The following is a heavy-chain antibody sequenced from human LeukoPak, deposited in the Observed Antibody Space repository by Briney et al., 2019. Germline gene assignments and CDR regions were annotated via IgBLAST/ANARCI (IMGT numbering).Heavy chain of an antibody. V-gene: IGHV3-7*01. CDR3: ARDDASSSFTY. CDR2: IKPDGSQR. CDR1: GFRFRDYW. D-gene: IGHD3-16*01. J-gene: IGHJ4*02. Sequence: GGSLRLSCAASGFRFRDYWMDWLRQAPGMGLEWVTSIKPDGSQRDYVDSVKGRFTISRDNAQNSLYLQMNSLRVEDTAVYYCARDDASSSFTYWGQGALVTVSS.